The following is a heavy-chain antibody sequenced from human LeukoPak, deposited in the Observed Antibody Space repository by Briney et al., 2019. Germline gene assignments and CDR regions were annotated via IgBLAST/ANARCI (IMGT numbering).Heavy chain of an antibody. J-gene: IGHJ4*02. Sequence: PSETLSLTCAVSGGSISSGGYSWSWIRQPPGKGLEWIGYIHHSGSTYYNPSLKSRVTISVDRSKNQFSLKLSSVTAADTAVYYCARGAVTGTEFDYWGQGTLVTVSS. CDR3: ARGAVTGTEFDY. CDR1: GGSISSGGYS. V-gene: IGHV4-30-2*01. D-gene: IGHD7-27*01. CDR2: IHHSGST.